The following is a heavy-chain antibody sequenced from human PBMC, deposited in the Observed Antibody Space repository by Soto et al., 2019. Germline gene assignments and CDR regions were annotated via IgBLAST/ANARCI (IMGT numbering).Heavy chain of an antibody. CDR1: GGSTSSGGYY. J-gene: IGHJ5*02. D-gene: IGHD2-15*01. V-gene: IGHV4-39*01. CDR3: ARRAARGYCTGGTCYSGXWFAP. CDR2: IYYSGST. Sequence: PSETLSLACTVSGGSTSSGGYYWGWIRQPPGEGLEWIGNIYYSGSTYYNPSLKSRVTISVDLSKNQFSLKVSSVTAADTAVYYCARRAARGYCTGGTCYSGXWFAPWGQGTLVTVS.